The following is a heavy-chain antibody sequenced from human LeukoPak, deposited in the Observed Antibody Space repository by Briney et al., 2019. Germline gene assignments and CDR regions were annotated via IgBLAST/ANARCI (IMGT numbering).Heavy chain of an antibody. Sequence: ASVKVSCKASGYTFTSYGISWVRQAPGQGLEWMGWISAYNGNTNCAQKLQGRVTMATDTSTSTAYMELRSLRSDDTAVYYCVYSSSWYPDTWGQGTLVTVSS. J-gene: IGHJ4*02. CDR2: ISAYNGNT. CDR1: GYTFTSYG. CDR3: VYSSSWYPDT. V-gene: IGHV1-18*01. D-gene: IGHD6-13*01.